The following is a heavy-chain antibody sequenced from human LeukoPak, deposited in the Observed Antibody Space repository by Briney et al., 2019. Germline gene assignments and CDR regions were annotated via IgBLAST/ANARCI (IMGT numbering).Heavy chain of an antibody. CDR1: GFTFSSYW. D-gene: IGHD2-21*02. Sequence: GGSLRLSCAASGFTFSSYWMHWVRQAPGKRLVWVSRINPDGSSTRYPASVKGRFTLTRDNAKNTLYLQMNSLSAGDTAVYYCARGMVVPADLDNHWGQGTLVTVSS. V-gene: IGHV3-74*01. CDR2: INPDGSST. J-gene: IGHJ5*02. CDR3: ARGMVVPADLDNH.